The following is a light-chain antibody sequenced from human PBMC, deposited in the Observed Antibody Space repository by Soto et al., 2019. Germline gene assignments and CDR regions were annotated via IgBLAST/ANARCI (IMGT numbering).Light chain of an antibody. CDR3: CSYAGSSTLV. V-gene: IGLV2-23*01. CDR1: SSDVGNYNL. Sequence: QSALTQPASVSGSPGQSITISCTGTSSDVGNYNLVSWYQQHPGKAPKLMIYEGSERPSGISNRFSGSTSGNTASLTISGLQAEDEADYYCCSYAGSSTLVFGGGTKLTVL. CDR2: EGS. J-gene: IGLJ2*01.